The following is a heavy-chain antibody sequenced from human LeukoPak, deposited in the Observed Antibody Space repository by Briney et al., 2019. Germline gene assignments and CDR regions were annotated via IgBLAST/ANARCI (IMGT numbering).Heavy chain of an antibody. CDR1: GFTFSSYW. D-gene: IGHD3-10*01. Sequence: GGSLRLSCAASGFTFSSYWMSWVRHAPGKGLEWVANIKQDGSEKYYVDSVKGRFTISRDNAKNSLYLQMNSLRAEDTAVYYCARNGDYYGSGSYYFQWGQGTLVTVSP. CDR3: ARNGDYYGSGSYYFQ. V-gene: IGHV3-7*01. J-gene: IGHJ4*02. CDR2: IKQDGSEK.